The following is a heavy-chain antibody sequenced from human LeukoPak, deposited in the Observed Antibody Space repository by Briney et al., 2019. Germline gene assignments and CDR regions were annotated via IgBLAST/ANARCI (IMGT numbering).Heavy chain of an antibody. V-gene: IGHV1-8*03. CDR1: GYTFTSFD. CDR3: AAAPLNYYDSSGGYFDY. Sequence: ASAKVSCKASGYTFTSFDINWVRQATGQGPGWMGWMNPSSGDTGYAQKFQGRVTFTRDTSTNTAYMELSSLRSEDTAVYYCAAAPLNYYDSSGGYFDYWGQGPWSPSPQ. J-gene: IGHJ4*02. D-gene: IGHD3-22*01. CDR2: MNPSSGDT.